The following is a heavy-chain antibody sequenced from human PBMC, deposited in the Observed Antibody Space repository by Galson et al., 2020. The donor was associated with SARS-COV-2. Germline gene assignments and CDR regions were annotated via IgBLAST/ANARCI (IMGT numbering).Heavy chain of an antibody. D-gene: IGHD2-2*02. CDR1: GFTFSDYY. CDR2: ISSSSSYT. Sequence: GGSLRLSCAASGFTFSDYYMSWIRQAPGKGLEWVSYISSSSSYTNYADSVKGRFTISRDNAKNSLYLQMNSLRAEDTAVYYCARDKYCSSTSCYIGWFDPWGQGTLVTVSS. V-gene: IGHV3-11*06. J-gene: IGHJ5*02. CDR3: ARDKYCSSTSCYIGWFDP.